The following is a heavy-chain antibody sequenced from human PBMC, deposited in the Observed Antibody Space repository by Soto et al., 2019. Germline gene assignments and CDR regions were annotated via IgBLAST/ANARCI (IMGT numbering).Heavy chain of an antibody. CDR2: IIPIFGTA. CDR3: ASPPGKFCSGGSCYPPHYYYYGLDV. J-gene: IGHJ6*02. CDR1: GGTFSNYA. D-gene: IGHD2-15*01. V-gene: IGHV1-69*13. Sequence: GASVKVSCKASGGTFSNYAINWVRQAPGQGLEWMGGIIPIFGTANYAQKFQGRVTITADESTSTAYMELSSLRSEDTAVYYCASPPGKFCSGGSCYPPHYYYYGLDVWGQGTTVPVSS.